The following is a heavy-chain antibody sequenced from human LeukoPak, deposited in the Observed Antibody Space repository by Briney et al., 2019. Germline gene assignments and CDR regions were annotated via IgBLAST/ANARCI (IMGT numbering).Heavy chain of an antibody. D-gene: IGHD6-13*01. CDR1: NDSISPLY. V-gene: IGHV4-59*11. Sequence: SETLSLTCTVSNDSISPLYWGWIRQPPGKGLEFIGYIFYSGTTNFNPSLKSRVTLSVDTSKNQFSLRLNSVTAADTAVYYCARGGSAAKYYFDSWGQGTLVTVSS. CDR2: IFYSGTT. CDR3: ARGGSAAKYYFDS. J-gene: IGHJ4*02.